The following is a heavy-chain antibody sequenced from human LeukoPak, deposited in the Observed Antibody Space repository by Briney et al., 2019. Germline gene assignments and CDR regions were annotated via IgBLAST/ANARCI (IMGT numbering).Heavy chain of an antibody. CDR1: GGSIRSYY. Sequence: SETLSLTXTVSGGSIRSYYWSWIRQPPGKGLEWIGYIYYSGSTNYNPSLKSRVTISVDTSKNQFSLKLSSVTAADTAVYYCARYLAAAGTKNAFDIWGQGTMVTVSS. CDR3: ARYLAAAGTKNAFDI. J-gene: IGHJ3*02. V-gene: IGHV4-59*01. CDR2: IYYSGST. D-gene: IGHD6-13*01.